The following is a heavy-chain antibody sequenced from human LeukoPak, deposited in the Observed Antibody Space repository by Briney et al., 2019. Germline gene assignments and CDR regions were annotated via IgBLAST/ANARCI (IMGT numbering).Heavy chain of an antibody. J-gene: IGHJ6*03. V-gene: IGHV3-11*04. CDR1: GFTFSDYY. Sequence: GGSLRLSCAASGFTFSDYYMSWIRQAPGKGLEGVSSINSNGYYIYYADSVEGRFTISRDNAKNSLYLQMNSLRAEDTAVYYCARALFQPPYYYYSMDVWGKGTTVTISS. CDR2: INSNGYYI. CDR3: ARALFQPPYYYYSMDV.